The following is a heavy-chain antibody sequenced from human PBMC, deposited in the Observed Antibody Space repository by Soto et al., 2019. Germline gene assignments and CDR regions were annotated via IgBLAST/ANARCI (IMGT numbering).Heavy chain of an antibody. CDR3: ARDGEYSSSRYYYYGMDV. CDR1: GHTFTSYG. J-gene: IGHJ6*02. Sequence: ASVKVSCKASGHTFTSYGISWVRQAPGQGLEWMGWISAYNGNTNYAQKLQGRVTMTTDTSTSTAYMELRSLRSDDTAVYYCARDGEYSSSRYYYYGMDVWGQGTTVTVSS. CDR2: ISAYNGNT. V-gene: IGHV1-18*04. D-gene: IGHD6-6*01.